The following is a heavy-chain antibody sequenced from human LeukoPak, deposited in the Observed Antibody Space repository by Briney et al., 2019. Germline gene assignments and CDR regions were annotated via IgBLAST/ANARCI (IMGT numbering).Heavy chain of an antibody. Sequence: SETLSLTCTVSGGSISSSSYYWGWLRQPPGKGLEWIGSIYASGKTDYNPYTPSLKSRVAMSLDTSKNQVSLYLTSVTAADTAMYFCARSFSEKFYFESWGQGTLVTVSS. CDR3: ARSFSEKFYFES. V-gene: IGHV4-39*07. J-gene: IGHJ4*02. CDR1: GGSISSSSYY. CDR2: IYASGKT. D-gene: IGHD1-26*01.